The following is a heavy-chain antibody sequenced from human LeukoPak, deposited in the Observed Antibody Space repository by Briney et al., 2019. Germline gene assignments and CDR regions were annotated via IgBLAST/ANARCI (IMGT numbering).Heavy chain of an antibody. CDR2: IYTSGST. V-gene: IGHV4-4*09. J-gene: IGHJ6*03. CDR3: ARGYNYGSMDV. D-gene: IGHD5-18*01. CDR1: GGSISSYY. Sequence: SETLSLTCTVSGGSISSYYWSWIRQPPGKGLEWIGYIYTSGSTNYNPSLKSRVTISVDTSKNQFSLKLSSVTAADTTVYYCARGYNYGSMDVWGKGTTVTVSS.